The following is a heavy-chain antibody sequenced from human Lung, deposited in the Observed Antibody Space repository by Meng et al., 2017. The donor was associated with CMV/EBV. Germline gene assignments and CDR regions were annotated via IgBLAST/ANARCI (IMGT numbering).Heavy chain of an antibody. V-gene: IGHV5-51*01. CDR1: GNGFTTYW. D-gene: IGHD3-10*01. J-gene: IGHJ4*02. CDR3: ARRDYYDLGSGN. CDR2: IYPRDSDT. Sequence: GESLKISCKVSGNGFTTYWIGWVRQISGKGLEWMGIIYPRDSDTVYMMSFQGRVTISADKSINTVYLQWDSLRASDTAMYYCARRDYYDLGSGNWGKGTLVTVSS.